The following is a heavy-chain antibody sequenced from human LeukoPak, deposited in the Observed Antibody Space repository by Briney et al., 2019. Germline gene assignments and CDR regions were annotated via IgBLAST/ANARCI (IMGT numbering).Heavy chain of an antibody. J-gene: IGHJ4*02. V-gene: IGHV4-34*01. CDR1: AGSFTGYY. Sequence: SETLSLTCAVNAGSFTGYYWSWIRQPPGKGLEWIGEIDHTGSISYNPSLRSRVTISVDTFKNQFSLNLRSVTAADRAIYYCARGGYGTGSHYRYWGQAT. CDR2: IDHTGSI. D-gene: IGHD3-10*01. CDR3: ARGGYGTGSHYRY.